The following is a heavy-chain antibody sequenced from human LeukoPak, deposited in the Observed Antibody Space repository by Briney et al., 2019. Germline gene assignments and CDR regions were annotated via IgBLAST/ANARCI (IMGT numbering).Heavy chain of an antibody. V-gene: IGHV4-39*07. CDR2: IYYSGST. Sequence: SETLSLTCTVSGGSISSSSYYWGWIRQPPGKGLEWIGSIYYSGSTYYNPSLKSRVTISVDTSKNQFSLKLSSVTAADTAVHYCARVVEGAVAGIWRYYYYYYYVDVWGKGTTVTVSS. CDR1: GGSISSSSYY. CDR3: ARVVEGAVAGIWRYYYYYYYVDV. D-gene: IGHD6-19*01. J-gene: IGHJ6*03.